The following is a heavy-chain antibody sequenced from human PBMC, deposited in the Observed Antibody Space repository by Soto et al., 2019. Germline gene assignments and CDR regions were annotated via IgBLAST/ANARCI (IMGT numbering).Heavy chain of an antibody. D-gene: IGHD5-18*01. V-gene: IGHV1-2*02. J-gene: IGHJ6*02. CDR1: GYILTGYS. CDR2: IDPNSGAT. Sequence: QVYLVQSGAEVRRPGALVKVSCTAFGYILTGYSLHWVRQAPGQGLEWMGWIDPNSGATNSAERFHGRVSMTRDTSISAAYLELSSLRSDDTAVYYCARGYGSSPNMELRFGMDVWGQGTTISVSS. CDR3: ARGYGSSPNMELRFGMDV.